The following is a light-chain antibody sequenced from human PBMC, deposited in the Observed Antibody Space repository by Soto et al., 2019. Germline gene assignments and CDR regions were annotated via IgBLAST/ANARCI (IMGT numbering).Light chain of an antibody. V-gene: IGLV1-40*01. CDR2: GNY. CDR1: SSNIGAGYD. CDR3: QSYDNSLGAWV. J-gene: IGLJ3*02. Sequence: QLVLTQPPSVSGAPGQRVTISCTGSSSNIGAGYDVHWYHQLPGTAPKLLIYGNYNRPSGVPDRVSGSKSGTSASLAITGLQAEDEAEYYCQSYDNSLGAWVFGGGTKLTVL.